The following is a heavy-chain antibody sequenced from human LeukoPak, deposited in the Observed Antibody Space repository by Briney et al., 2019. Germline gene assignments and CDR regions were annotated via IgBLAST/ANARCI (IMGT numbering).Heavy chain of an antibody. CDR2: IYPADSDT. J-gene: IGHJ4*02. Sequence: GESLKISCKASGYSLTSYWIGWVRQMPGKGLEWMGIIYPADSDTSYSPSFQGQVTISADKSISTAYLQWSSLKASDTAVYYCTRQGFYGDYYFDYWGQGTLVTVPS. CDR1: GYSLTSYW. D-gene: IGHD4-17*01. V-gene: IGHV5-51*01. CDR3: TRQGFYGDYYFDY.